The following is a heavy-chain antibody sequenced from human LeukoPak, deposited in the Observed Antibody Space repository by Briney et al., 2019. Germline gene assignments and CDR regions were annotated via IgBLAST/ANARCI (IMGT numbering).Heavy chain of an antibody. D-gene: IGHD3-22*01. J-gene: IGHJ4*02. CDR2: IYYSGST. CDR3: ARAPFSIVIYYDSSGYYFDY. Sequence: SETLSLTCTVSGGSISSSSYYWGWIRQPPGKGLEWIGSIYYSGSTYYNPSLKSRVTISVDTSKNQFSLKLSSVTAADTAVYYCARAPFSIVIYYDSSGYYFDYWGQGTLVSVSS. V-gene: IGHV4-39*07. CDR1: GGSISSSSYY.